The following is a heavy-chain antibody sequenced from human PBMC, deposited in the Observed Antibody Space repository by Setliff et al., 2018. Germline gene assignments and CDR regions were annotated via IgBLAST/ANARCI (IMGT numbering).Heavy chain of an antibody. CDR1: GGSISSSSYY. CDR2: IYYSGST. CDR3: ARDLGHGGDSDY. J-gene: IGHJ4*02. Sequence: PSETLSLTCTASGGSISSSSYYWGWIRQPPGKGLEWIGSIYYSGSTYYDPSLKSRVTISVDTSKNQFSLKLSSVTAADTAVYYCARDLGHGGDSDYWGQGILVTVSS. D-gene: IGHD2-21*02. V-gene: IGHV4-39*02.